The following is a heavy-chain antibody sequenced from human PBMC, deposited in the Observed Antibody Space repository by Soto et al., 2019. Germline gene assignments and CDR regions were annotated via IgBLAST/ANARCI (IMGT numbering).Heavy chain of an antibody. CDR3: ARPLSGVAGNFDY. V-gene: IGHV5-51*01. CDR2: IYPGDSDT. D-gene: IGHD6-19*01. Sequence: GESLKISCKGSGYSFTSYWIGWVRQMPGKGLEWMGIIYPGDSDTRYSPPFQGQVTISADKSIKIAYLQWSSLKASDTAMYYCARPLSGVAGNFDYWGQGTLVTVSS. J-gene: IGHJ4*02. CDR1: GYSFTSYW.